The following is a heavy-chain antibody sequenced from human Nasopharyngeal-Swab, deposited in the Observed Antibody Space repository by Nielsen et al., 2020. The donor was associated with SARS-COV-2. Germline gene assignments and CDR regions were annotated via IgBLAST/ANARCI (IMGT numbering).Heavy chain of an antibody. CDR2: ISAYNGNT. D-gene: IGHD3-3*01. Sequence: ASVKVSRKASGYTFTSYGISWVRQAPGQGLEWMGWISAYNGNTNYAQKLQGRVTMTTDTSTSTAYMELRSLRSADTAVYYCARDDSSNYDFWSGYYTSFDYWGQRTLVTVSS. V-gene: IGHV1-18*01. J-gene: IGHJ4*02. CDR1: GYTFTSYG. CDR3: ARDDSSNYDFWSGYYTSFDY.